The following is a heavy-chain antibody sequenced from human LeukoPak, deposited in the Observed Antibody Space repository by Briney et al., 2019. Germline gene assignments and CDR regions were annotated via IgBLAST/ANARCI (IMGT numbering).Heavy chain of an antibody. CDR2: INHSGST. CDR1: GGSFSGYY. J-gene: IGHJ4*02. V-gene: IGHV4-34*01. D-gene: IGHD4-17*01. Sequence: SETLSLTCAVYGGSFSGYYWSWIRQPPGKGLEWIGEINHSGSTNYNPSLKSRVTISVDTSKNQFSLKLSSVTAADTAVYYCARELGDYLFDYWPQGTRDSVSS. CDR3: ARELGDYLFDY.